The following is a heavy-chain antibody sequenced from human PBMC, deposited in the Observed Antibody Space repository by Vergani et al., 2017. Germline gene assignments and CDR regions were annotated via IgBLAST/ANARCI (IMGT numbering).Heavy chain of an antibody. J-gene: IGHJ6*03. Sequence: QVQLQESGPGLLKPSQTLSLICTVSGASVSRGTYYWTWIRQPAGKKLEWIVRMYTSGHTIYNPSLESRVTMSVDTSKNQFSLELSSVTAADTAVYYCARASHCINCYSERPNGPVYYYMDVWGKGTTVTVSS. CDR1: GASVSRGTYY. CDR2: MYTSGHT. CDR3: ARASHCINCYSERPNGPVYYYMDV. V-gene: IGHV4-61*02. D-gene: IGHD2-21*01.